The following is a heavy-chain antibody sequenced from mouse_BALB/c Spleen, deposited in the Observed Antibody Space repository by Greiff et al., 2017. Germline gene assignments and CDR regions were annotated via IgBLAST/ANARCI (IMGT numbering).Heavy chain of an antibody. Sequence: EVKVVESGGGLVQPGGSMKLSCVASGFTFSSYWMSWVRQSPEKGLEWVAEIRLKSDNYATHYAESVKGKFTISRDDSKSRLYLQMNSLRAEDTGIYYCTIYYGYDRDYAMDYWGQGTSVTVSS. D-gene: IGHD2-2*01. V-gene: IGHV6-6*02. CDR1: GFTFSSYW. CDR3: TIYYGYDRDYAMDY. J-gene: IGHJ4*01. CDR2: IRLKSDNYAT.